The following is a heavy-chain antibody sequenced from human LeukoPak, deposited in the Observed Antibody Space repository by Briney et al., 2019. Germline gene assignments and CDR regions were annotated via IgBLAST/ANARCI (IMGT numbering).Heavy chain of an antibody. CDR2: IKQDGSEK. CDR1: GFTFSSYW. J-gene: IGHJ4*02. CDR3: ARMSGSYAWYFDY. Sequence: GGSLRLSCAASGFTFSSYWMSWVRQAPGKGLKWVANIKQDGSEKYYVDSVKGRFTISRDNAKNSLYLQMNSLRAEDTAVYYCARMSGSYAWYFDYWGQGTLVTVSS. V-gene: IGHV3-7*01. D-gene: IGHD1-26*01.